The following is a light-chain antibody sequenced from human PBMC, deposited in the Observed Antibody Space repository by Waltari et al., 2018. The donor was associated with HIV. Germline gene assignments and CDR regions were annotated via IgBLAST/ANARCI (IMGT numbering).Light chain of an antibody. Sequence: DIVLTQSPESLTVSLGEGASISCKSSQTLFYSPDNKNHLAWYQQKAVQSPKLLFSWASVRQPGVPDRFSGSGSGTNFTLTIASLQAEDVATYYCQQSYSTPLTFGPGTTVHI. J-gene: IGKJ3*01. CDR2: WAS. CDR1: QTLFYSPDNKNH. CDR3: QQSYSTPLT. V-gene: IGKV4-1*01.